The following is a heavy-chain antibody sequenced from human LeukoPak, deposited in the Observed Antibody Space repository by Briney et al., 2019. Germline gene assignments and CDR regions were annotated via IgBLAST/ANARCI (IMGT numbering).Heavy chain of an antibody. CDR2: MNPNSGNT. V-gene: IGHV1-8*01. Sequence: ASVKVSCKASGYTFTSYDINWVRQATGQGLEWMGWMNPNSGNTGYAQKFKGRVTITRNTSISTAYMELSSLRSEDTAVYYCARAYYDFWSGYYTGGNWFDPWGQGTLVTVSS. D-gene: IGHD3-3*01. J-gene: IGHJ5*02. CDR3: ARAYYDFWSGYYTGGNWFDP. CDR1: GYTFTSYD.